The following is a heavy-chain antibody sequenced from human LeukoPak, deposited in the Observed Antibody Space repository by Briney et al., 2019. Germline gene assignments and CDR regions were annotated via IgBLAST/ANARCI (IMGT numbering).Heavy chain of an antibody. CDR3: ARGRYRSGGSCYDWYFDL. Sequence: ASETLSLTCAVYGGSFSGYYWSWIRQPPGKGLEWIGEINHSGSTNYNPSLKSRVTISVDTSKSQFSLKLSSVTAADTAVYYCARGRYRSGGSCYDWYFDLWGRGTLVTVSS. CDR1: GGSFSGYY. D-gene: IGHD2-15*01. J-gene: IGHJ2*01. CDR2: INHSGST. V-gene: IGHV4-34*01.